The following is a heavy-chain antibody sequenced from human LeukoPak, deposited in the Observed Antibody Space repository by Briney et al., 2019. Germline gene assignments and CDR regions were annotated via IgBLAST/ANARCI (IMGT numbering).Heavy chain of an antibody. CDR3: AKPISGGLAVTADWFHP. J-gene: IGHJ5*01. D-gene: IGHD6-19*01. V-gene: IGHV3-23*01. Sequence: GGSLRLSCATSGFTFNNNAMSWVRQAPGKRLEWVSAINGGGDATEYADSVKGRFTISRDNSKNTLYLQLNTLRADDTATYYCAKPISGGLAVTADWFHPWGQGTLVVVSS. CDR2: INGGGDAT. CDR1: GFTFNNNA.